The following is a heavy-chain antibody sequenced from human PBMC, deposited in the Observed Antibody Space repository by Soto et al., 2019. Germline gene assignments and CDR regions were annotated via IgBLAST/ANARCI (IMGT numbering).Heavy chain of an antibody. CDR2: IYHSGST. D-gene: IGHD3-3*01. CDR3: ARDQYDFRSGSYYYAMEV. Sequence: PSETLSLTCAVSGGSISSSNWWSWVRQPPGKGLEWIGEIYHSGSTNYNPSLKSRVTISVDKSRDQVSLRLRSVTRADTAVYYCARDQYDFRSGSYYYAMEVWGQGTKVTVSS. CDR1: GGSISSSNW. J-gene: IGHJ6*02. V-gene: IGHV4-4*02.